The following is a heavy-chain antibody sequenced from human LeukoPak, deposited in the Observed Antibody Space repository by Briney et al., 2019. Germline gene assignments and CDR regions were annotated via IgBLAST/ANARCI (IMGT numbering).Heavy chain of an antibody. CDR3: AKWGHYDVLTGYYVSDY. V-gene: IGHV3-23*01. Sequence: GGPLRLSCAASGFTFSNYAMSWVRQAPGKGLGWVSAITGRGGNTYYAGSVKGRFTISRDNSKNTVLLQMNSLRAEDTAVYYCAKWGHYDVLTGYYVSDYWGQGTLVTVSS. CDR1: GFTFSNYA. J-gene: IGHJ4*02. D-gene: IGHD3-9*01. CDR2: ITGRGGNT.